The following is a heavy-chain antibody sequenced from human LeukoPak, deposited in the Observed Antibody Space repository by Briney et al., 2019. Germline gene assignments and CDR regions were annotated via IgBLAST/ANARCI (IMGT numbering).Heavy chain of an antibody. Sequence: GGSLRLSCAASGFTVSSNYMSWVRQAPGKGLEGVSVIYSGGSTYYADSVKGRFTISRHNSKNTLYLQMNSLRAEDTAVYYCARERMYYYDSSGYHYYFDYWGQGTLVTVSS. J-gene: IGHJ4*02. CDR2: IYSGGST. D-gene: IGHD3-22*01. CDR3: ARERMYYYDSSGYHYYFDY. V-gene: IGHV3-53*04. CDR1: GFTVSSNY.